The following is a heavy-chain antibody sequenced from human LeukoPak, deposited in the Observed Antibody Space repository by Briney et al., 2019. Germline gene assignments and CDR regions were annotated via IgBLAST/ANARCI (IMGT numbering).Heavy chain of an antibody. D-gene: IGHD2-15*01. CDR3: ARAPGAALD. V-gene: IGHV6-1*01. CDR1: GDSVSSNSAA. Sequence: SQTLSLTCAISGDSVSSNSAAWNWIRQSPSRGLEWLGRTYYRSKWYRITINPDTSKNQFSLKLSSVTAADTAVYYCARAPGAALDWGQGTLVTVSS. J-gene: IGHJ4*02. CDR2: TYYRSKWY.